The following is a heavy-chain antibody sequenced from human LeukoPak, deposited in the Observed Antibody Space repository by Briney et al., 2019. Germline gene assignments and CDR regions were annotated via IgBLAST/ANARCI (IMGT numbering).Heavy chain of an antibody. Sequence: GGSLRLSCAASGFTFSSFTMNWVRQAPGKGLEYVSAISSSGGSTYYANSVKGRFTISRDNSKNTLYLQMGSLRAEDMAVYYCARAYFDWSYYFDYWGQGTLVTVSS. D-gene: IGHD3-9*01. CDR3: ARAYFDWSYYFDY. V-gene: IGHV3-64*01. CDR2: ISSSGGST. CDR1: GFTFSSFT. J-gene: IGHJ4*02.